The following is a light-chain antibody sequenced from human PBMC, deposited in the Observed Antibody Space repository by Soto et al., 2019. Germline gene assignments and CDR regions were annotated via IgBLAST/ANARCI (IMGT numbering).Light chain of an antibody. CDR1: NSDVGAYDY. Sequence: QSVLTQPPSASGSPGQSVTISCTGTNSDVGAYDYVSWFQQHPGKAPKLMIYEVNKRPSGVPDRFSGSKSGNTASLTVSGLQAEDEADYYCSSYAGRNNWGVFGTGTKLTVL. CDR2: EVN. V-gene: IGLV2-8*01. CDR3: SSYAGRNNWGV. J-gene: IGLJ1*01.